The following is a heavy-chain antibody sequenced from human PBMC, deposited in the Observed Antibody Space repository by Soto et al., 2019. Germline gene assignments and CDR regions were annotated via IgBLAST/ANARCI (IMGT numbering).Heavy chain of an antibody. D-gene: IGHD3-22*01. CDR1: GFTFSNYA. Sequence: QVQLVESGGGVVQRERSLRLSCAASGFTFSNYAMHWVRQAPGKGPEWVAAISYDERNKYYADSVKGRFTISRDNSKNTLDLQMNSLRAEDTAVYYCAKGNYGISGLSLTWFDPWGQGTLVTVSS. CDR2: ISYDERNK. CDR3: AKGNYGISGLSLTWFDP. V-gene: IGHV3-30*18. J-gene: IGHJ5*02.